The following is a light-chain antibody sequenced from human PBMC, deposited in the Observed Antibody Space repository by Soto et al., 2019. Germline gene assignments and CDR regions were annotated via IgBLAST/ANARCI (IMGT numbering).Light chain of an antibody. Sequence: QLVLTQPPSASGTPGQRVTISCSGSSSNIGGNIVNWYQQLPGTAPKLLIFGNDQRPSWVPDRFSGSKSGTSASPAISGLQSEDEANYYCAACEDSLNGVVFGGGTKLTVL. CDR2: GND. CDR3: AACEDSLNGVV. J-gene: IGLJ2*01. V-gene: IGLV1-44*01. CDR1: SSNIGGNI.